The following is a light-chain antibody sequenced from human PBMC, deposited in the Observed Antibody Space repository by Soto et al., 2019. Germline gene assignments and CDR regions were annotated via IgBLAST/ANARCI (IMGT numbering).Light chain of an antibody. CDR2: DVS. J-gene: IGLJ1*01. CDR3: CSYAGSYTLYV. Sequence: QSALTQPRSVSGSPGQSVTISCTGTSSDVGGYNYVSWYQQHPGKAPKLMIYDVSKRPSGVPDRFYGSKSDNTASLTMSGLQAEDEADYYCCSYAGSYTLYVFGTGTKVTVL. V-gene: IGLV2-11*01. CDR1: SSDVGGYNY.